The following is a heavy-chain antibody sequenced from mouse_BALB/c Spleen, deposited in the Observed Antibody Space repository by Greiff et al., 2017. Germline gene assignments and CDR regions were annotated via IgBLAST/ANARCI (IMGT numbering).Heavy chain of an antibody. J-gene: IGHJ3*01. CDR1: GFTFSDFY. CDR3: ARAQYGNYGAY. V-gene: IGHV7-1*02. Sequence: EVMLVESGGGLVQPGGSLRLSCATSGFTFSDFYMEWVRQPPGKRLEWIAASRNKANDYTTEYSASVKGRFIVSRDTSQSILYLQMNALRAEDTAIYYCARAQYGNYGAYWGQGTLVTVSA. CDR2: SRNKANDYTT. D-gene: IGHD2-1*01.